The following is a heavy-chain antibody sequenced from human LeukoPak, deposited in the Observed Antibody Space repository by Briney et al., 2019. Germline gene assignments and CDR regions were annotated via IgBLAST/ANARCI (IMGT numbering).Heavy chain of an antibody. CDR2: ISNIGSNK. D-gene: IGHD3-10*01. J-gene: IGHJ4*02. CDR1: GLSFSRYA. CDR3: AKEWFGELSPPDY. V-gene: IGHV3-30-3*01. Sequence: CLRLSCAPSGLSFSRYAIHCVRPAPGEGLEWVAVISNIGSNKYYADSLKGRFTIPRNNSKNTLYLQMTSLRAEDTAVYYCAKEWFGELSPPDYWGQGTLVAVFS.